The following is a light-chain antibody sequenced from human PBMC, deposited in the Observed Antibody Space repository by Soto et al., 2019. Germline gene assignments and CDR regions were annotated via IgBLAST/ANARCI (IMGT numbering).Light chain of an antibody. Sequence: DIQMTHSPSSLSSSVVYRFTITCRXSQSIANYLNWYQQKPGKAPKLLIYAASTLQSGVPSKFSGSGFGTDFTLTISSLQTEDFATYYCQQNYSPPPITFGQGTRLEIK. CDR1: QSIANY. V-gene: IGKV1-39*01. CDR3: QQNYSPPPIT. J-gene: IGKJ5*01. CDR2: AAS.